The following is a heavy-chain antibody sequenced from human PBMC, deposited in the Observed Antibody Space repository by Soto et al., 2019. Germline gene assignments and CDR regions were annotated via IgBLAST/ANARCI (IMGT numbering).Heavy chain of an antibody. Sequence: PSETLSLTCTVSVGSISSYYWSWIRQPPGKGLEWIGYIYYSGSTNYNPSLKSRVTISVDTSKNQFSLKLSSVTAADTAVYYCARGGSSSSGPGYYYYGMDVWGQGTTVTVSS. CDR1: VGSISSYY. CDR3: ARGGSSSSGPGYYYYGMDV. D-gene: IGHD6-6*01. CDR2: IYYSGST. V-gene: IGHV4-59*01. J-gene: IGHJ6*02.